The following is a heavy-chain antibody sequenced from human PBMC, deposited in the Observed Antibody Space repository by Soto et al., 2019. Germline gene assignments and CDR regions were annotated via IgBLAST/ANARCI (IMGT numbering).Heavy chain of an antibody. J-gene: IGHJ6*02. CDR1: GDSVSSDSAA. V-gene: IGHV6-1*01. D-gene: IGHD3-16*01. Sequence: PSQTLSLTCAISGDSVSSDSAALSLIRQSPSRGLEWLGRTYYRSKWYNDYAVSVKSRITINPDTSKNQFSLQLNSVTPEDTAVYYCARGTAYDYYYYGMDVWGQGTTVTVSS. CDR3: ARGTAYDYYYYGMDV. CDR2: TYYRSKWYN.